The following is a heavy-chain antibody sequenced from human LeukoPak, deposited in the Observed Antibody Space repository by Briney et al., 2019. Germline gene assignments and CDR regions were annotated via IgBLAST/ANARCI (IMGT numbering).Heavy chain of an antibody. V-gene: IGHV4-59*08. CDR2: IYYSGST. CDR1: GGSISSYY. J-gene: IGHJ5*02. D-gene: IGHD6-13*01. CDR3: ARSPAGGSSSWYWFDP. Sequence: SETLSLTCTVSGGSISSYYWSWIRQPPGKGLEWIGYIYYSGSTNYNPSLKSRVTISVDTSKNQFSLKLSSVTAADTAVYYCARSPAGGSSSWYWFDPWGQGTLVTASS.